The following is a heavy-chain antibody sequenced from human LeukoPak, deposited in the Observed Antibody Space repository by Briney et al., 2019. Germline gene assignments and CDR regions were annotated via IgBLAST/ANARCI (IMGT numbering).Heavy chain of an antibody. CDR1: GFTFSSYG. CDR2: IRYDGSNK. J-gene: IGHJ4*02. V-gene: IGHV3-30*02. D-gene: IGHD2-2*02. CDR3: AKTLGYCSSTSCYNLDY. Sequence: GGSLRLSCAASGFTFSSYGMHWVRQAPGKGLEWVAFIRYDGSNKYNADSVKGRFTISRDNSKNTLYLQMNSLRAEDTAVYYCAKTLGYCSSTSCYNLDYWGQGTLVTVSS.